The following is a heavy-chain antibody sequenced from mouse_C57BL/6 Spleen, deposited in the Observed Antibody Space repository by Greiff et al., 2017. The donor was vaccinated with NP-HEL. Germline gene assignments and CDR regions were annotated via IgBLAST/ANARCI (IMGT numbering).Heavy chain of an antibody. J-gene: IGHJ4*01. Sequence: QVQLQQPGAELVRPGTSVKLSCKASGYTFTSYWMHWVKQRPGQGLEWIGVIDPSDSYTNYNQKFKGKATLTVDTSSSTAYMQLSSLTSEDSAVYYCARPSIYSGAMDYWGQGTSVTVSS. CDR2: IDPSDSYT. D-gene: IGHD2-1*01. V-gene: IGHV1-59*01. CDR1: GYTFTSYW. CDR3: ARPSIYSGAMDY.